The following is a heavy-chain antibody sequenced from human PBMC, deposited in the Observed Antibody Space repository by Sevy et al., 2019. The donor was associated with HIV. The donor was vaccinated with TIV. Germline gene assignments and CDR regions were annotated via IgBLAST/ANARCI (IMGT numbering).Heavy chain of an antibody. CDR2: ISGSGGST. V-gene: IGHV3-23*01. CDR1: GFTFSSYA. D-gene: IGHD3-22*01. Sequence: GGSLRLSCAASGFTFSSYAMSWVRQAPGKGLEWVSAISGSGGSTYYADSVKGRFTISRDNSKNTLYLQMNSLIAEDTAVYYCAKDYTAELKDATRPGYYYDSSGYPYWGQGTLVTVSS. J-gene: IGHJ4*02. CDR3: AKDYTAELKDATRPGYYYDSSGYPY.